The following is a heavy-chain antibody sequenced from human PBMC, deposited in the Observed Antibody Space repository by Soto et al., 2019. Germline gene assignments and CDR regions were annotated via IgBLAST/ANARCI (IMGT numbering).Heavy chain of an antibody. D-gene: IGHD6-19*01. Sequence: GGSLRLSYAASGFTFSSFAMSWVRQAPGKGLEWVSAIGSRGDSTYYADSVKGRFTISRDNSKNTLYLQMNSLRAEDTAVYYCAKDLIYGYNSGRPFDSWGQGTLVTVSS. CDR1: GFTFSSFA. V-gene: IGHV3-23*01. J-gene: IGHJ4*02. CDR3: AKDLIYGYNSGRPFDS. CDR2: IGSRGDST.